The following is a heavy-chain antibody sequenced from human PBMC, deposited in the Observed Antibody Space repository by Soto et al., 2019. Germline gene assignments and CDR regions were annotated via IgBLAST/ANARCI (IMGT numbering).Heavy chain of an antibody. J-gene: IGHJ4*02. CDR3: ARAQLQYQFPDDS. V-gene: IGHV1-3*01. CDR1: GSTFTSYA. D-gene: IGHD2-2*01. CDR2: INAGNGDT. Sequence: QVQLVQSGAEVKKPGASVKVSCKAPGSTFTSYAIHWVRQAPGQRLEWMGWINAGNGDTKSSQKFQGRVTITRDTSASTAYMELSSLRSEDTAVYYCARAQLQYQFPDDSWGQGTLVTVSS.